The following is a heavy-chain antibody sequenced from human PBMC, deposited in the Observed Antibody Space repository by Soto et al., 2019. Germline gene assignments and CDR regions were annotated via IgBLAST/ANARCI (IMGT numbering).Heavy chain of an antibody. CDR2: IFYSGNT. CDR3: ARDRAVSGWSLAS. Sequence: WETLSLTCTVSGDTMINYYWGWIRQSPGKGLEWIGNIFYSGNTNYNPSLKSRVTLSVDTSKSQFSLKLTSVTAADTAVYYCARDRAVSGWSLASWGQGTLVTVSS. V-gene: IGHV4-59*01. D-gene: IGHD6-19*01. CDR1: GDTMINYY. J-gene: IGHJ4*02.